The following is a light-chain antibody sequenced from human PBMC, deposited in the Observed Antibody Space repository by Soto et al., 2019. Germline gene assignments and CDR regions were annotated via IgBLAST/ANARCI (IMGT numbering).Light chain of an antibody. CDR3: TSFAPGRIYV. CDR1: STDVGSHNY. V-gene: IGLV2-14*03. J-gene: IGLJ1*01. CDR2: EVS. Sequence: QSVLTQAASVSESPGQSISLSCGGTSTDVGSHNYVSWYQQHPGKAPKLIIYEVSHRFSGLSYRFSGSKSGNTASLTISGLQAEDEGDYYCTSFAPGRIYVFGSGTKVTV.